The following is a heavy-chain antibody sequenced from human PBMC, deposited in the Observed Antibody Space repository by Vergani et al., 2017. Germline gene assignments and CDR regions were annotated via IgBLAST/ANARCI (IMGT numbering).Heavy chain of an antibody. V-gene: IGHV3-33*08. CDR1: GFTFSSYA. CDR2: IWYDGSNK. Sequence: VQLLESGGGLVQPGGSLRLSCAASGFTFSSYAMSWVRQAPGKGLEWVAVIWYDGSNKYYADSVKGRFTISRDNSKNTLYLQMNSLRAEDTAVYYCARDQYRFGYYGMDVWGQGTTVTVSS. J-gene: IGHJ6*02. CDR3: ARDQYRFGYYGMDV. D-gene: IGHD6-6*01.